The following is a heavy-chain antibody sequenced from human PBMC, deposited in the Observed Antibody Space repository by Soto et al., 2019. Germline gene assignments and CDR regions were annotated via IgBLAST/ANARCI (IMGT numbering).Heavy chain of an antibody. D-gene: IGHD6-19*01. CDR2: FDPEDDET. J-gene: IGHJ5*02. V-gene: IGHV1-24*01. Sequence: QVQLVQSGAEVKKPGASVKVSCKVSGYSLTEISMHWVRQAPGKGLEWMGGFDPEDDETIYAQKFQGRLTMTEDTSTDTAYMELSGLRSADTAVYYCATESGWYNWFDPWGQGTLVTVSS. CDR3: ATESGWYNWFDP. CDR1: GYSLTEIS.